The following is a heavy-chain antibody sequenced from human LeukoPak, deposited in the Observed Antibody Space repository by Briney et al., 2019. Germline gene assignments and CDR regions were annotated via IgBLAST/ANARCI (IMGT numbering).Heavy chain of an antibody. CDR1: GFTVSSNY. CDR3: ARGHCSSTSCYDV. Sequence: PGGSLRLSCAASGFTVSSNYVSWVRQAPGKGLEWVSVIYSGGSTYYADSVKGRFTISRDNSKNTLYLQMNSLRAEDTAVYYCARGHCSSTSCYDVWGQGTTVPVSS. D-gene: IGHD2-2*01. CDR2: IYSGGST. V-gene: IGHV3-53*01. J-gene: IGHJ6*02.